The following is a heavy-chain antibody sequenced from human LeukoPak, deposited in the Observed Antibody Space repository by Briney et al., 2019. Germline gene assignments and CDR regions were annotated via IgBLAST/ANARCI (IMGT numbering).Heavy chain of an antibody. D-gene: IGHD3-16*01. CDR1: GFTFSSYS. CDR3: ARDWGYYYYYGMDV. J-gene: IGHJ6*02. CDR2: ISSSSSYI. Sequence: GGSLRLSCAASGFTFSSYSMNWVRQAPGKGLEWVSSISSSSSYIYYADSVKGRFTISRDNAKNSLYLQMDSLRAEDTAVYYCARDWGYYYYYGMDVWGQGTTVTVSS. V-gene: IGHV3-21*01.